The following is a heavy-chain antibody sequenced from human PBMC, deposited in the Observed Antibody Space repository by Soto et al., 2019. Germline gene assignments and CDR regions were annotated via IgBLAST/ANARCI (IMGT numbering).Heavy chain of an antibody. D-gene: IGHD3-10*01. J-gene: IGHJ6*03. Sequence: SETLSLTCTVSGGSISSYYWSWIRQPPGKGLEWIGYIYYSGSTNYNPSLKSRVTISVDTSKNQFSLKLSSVTAADTAVYYCARGRDYYGSGSYYNYYYYYMDVWGKGTTVTVSS. CDR1: GGSISSYY. CDR2: IYYSGST. CDR3: ARGRDYYGSGSYYNYYYYYMDV. V-gene: IGHV4-59*01.